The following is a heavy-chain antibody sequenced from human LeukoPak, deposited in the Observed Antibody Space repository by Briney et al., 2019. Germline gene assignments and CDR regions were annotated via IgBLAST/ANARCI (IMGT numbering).Heavy chain of an antibody. Sequence: SETLSLTCTVSGGSISSYYWSWIRQPPGKGLEWIGYIYYSGSTNYNPSLKSRVTISVDTSKNQFSLKLRSVTAADTAVYYCARSRDYGGNRNYFDYWGQGTLVTVSS. CDR2: IYYSGST. J-gene: IGHJ4*02. CDR3: ARSRDYGGNRNYFDY. CDR1: GGSISSYY. D-gene: IGHD4-23*01. V-gene: IGHV4-59*01.